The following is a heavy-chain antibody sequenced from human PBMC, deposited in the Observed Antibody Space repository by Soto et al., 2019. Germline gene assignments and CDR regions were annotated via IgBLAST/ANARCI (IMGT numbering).Heavy chain of an antibody. V-gene: IGHV3-11*05. CDR2: ISSSRSYT. CDR1: GFTFSDYY. CDR3: ARVAPPQDY. J-gene: IGHJ4*02. Sequence: LRLSCAASGFTFSDYYMSWIRQAPGKGLEWVSYISSSRSYTNYADSVKGRFTISRDNAKNSLYLQMNSLRAEDTAVYYCARVAPPQDYWGQGTLVTVSS.